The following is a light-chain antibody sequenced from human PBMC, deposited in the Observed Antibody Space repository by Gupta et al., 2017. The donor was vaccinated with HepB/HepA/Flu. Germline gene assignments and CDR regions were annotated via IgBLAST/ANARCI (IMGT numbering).Light chain of an antibody. CDR3: ASYISSSTPFV. CDR1: SRDIGGYNF. CDR2: DVS. J-gene: IGLJ1*01. V-gene: IGLV2-14*01. Sequence: SALTQPASVSGSPGQPITISCTGTSRDIGGYNFVSWYQQRPGKAPKLMIYDVSNRPSGVSNRFSGSKSGNTASLTISGLQADDEADYYCASYISSSTPFVFGSGTQVTVL.